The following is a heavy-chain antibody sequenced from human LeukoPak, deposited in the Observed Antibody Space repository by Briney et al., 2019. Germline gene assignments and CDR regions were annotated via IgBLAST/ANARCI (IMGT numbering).Heavy chain of an antibody. Sequence: SETLSLTCAVYGGSFSGYYWSWIRQPPGKGLEWIGEINHSGSTNYNPSLKSRVTISVDTSKNQFSLKPSSVTAADTAVYYCARGRGQGSSGYYYLDYWGQGTLVTVSS. CDR1: GGSFSGYY. V-gene: IGHV4-34*01. D-gene: IGHD3-22*01. CDR3: ARGRGQGSSGYYYLDY. CDR2: INHSGST. J-gene: IGHJ4*02.